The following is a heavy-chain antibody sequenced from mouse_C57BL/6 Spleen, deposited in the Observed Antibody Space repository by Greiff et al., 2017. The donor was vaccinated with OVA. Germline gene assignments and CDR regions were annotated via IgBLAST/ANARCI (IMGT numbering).Heavy chain of an antibody. CDR1: GYTFTDHT. D-gene: IGHD1-1*01. V-gene: IGHV1-78*01. J-gene: IGHJ4*01. Sequence: VQLQQSDAELVKPGASVKISCKVSGYTFTDHTIHWMKQRPEQGLEWIGYIYPRDGSTKYNEKFKGKATLTADKSSSTAYMQLNSLTSEDSAVYFCARVYYYGSSTYYAMDYWGQGTSVTVSS. CDR2: IYPRDGST. CDR3: ARVYYYGSSTYYAMDY.